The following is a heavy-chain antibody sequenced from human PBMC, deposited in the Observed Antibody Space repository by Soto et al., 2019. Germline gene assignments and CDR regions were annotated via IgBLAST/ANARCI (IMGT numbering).Heavy chain of an antibody. Sequence: GESLKISCNGSGYSFTNYCISLVLQMPGKGLDWMGRIDPSDSYTNYSPSFQGHVTISADKSISTAYLQWSSLKASDTAMYYCARWDYYYYSGMDVWGQGTTVTVS. CDR3: ARWDYYYYSGMDV. V-gene: IGHV5-10-1*01. CDR1: GYSFTNYC. J-gene: IGHJ6*02. CDR2: IDPSDSYT.